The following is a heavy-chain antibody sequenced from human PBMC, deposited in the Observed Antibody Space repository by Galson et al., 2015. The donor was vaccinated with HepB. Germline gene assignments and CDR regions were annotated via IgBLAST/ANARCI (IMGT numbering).Heavy chain of an antibody. Sequence: SLRLSCAASGFTFSSYSMNWVRQAPGKGLEWVSYISSSSSTIYYADSVKGRFTISRDNAKNSLYLQMNSLRAEDTAVYYCAREREVRGLYYYGSGSYYFDYWGQGTLVTVSS. J-gene: IGHJ4*02. CDR1: GFTFSSYS. D-gene: IGHD3-10*01. CDR3: AREREVRGLYYYGSGSYYFDY. CDR2: ISSSSSTI. V-gene: IGHV3-48*01.